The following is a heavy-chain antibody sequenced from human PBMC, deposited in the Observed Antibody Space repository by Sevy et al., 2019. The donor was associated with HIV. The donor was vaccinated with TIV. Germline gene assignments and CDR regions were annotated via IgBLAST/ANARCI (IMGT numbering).Heavy chain of an antibody. V-gene: IGHV3-7*01. J-gene: IGHJ4*01. CDR2: INQDGSEK. CDR3: ARDSKADYNYGLEEMMAY. CDR1: GFTFSSYW. Sequence: GGSLRLSCAASGFTFSSYWMSWVRQAPGKGLEWVANINQDGSEKHHGDSVKGRVTISRDSSKNSLFLQVHSLRVEDTAVYYCARDSKADYNYGLEEMMAYWGHGTLVTVSS. D-gene: IGHD3-16*01.